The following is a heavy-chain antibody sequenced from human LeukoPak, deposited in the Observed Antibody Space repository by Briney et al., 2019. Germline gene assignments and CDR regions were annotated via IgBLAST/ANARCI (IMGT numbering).Heavy chain of an antibody. J-gene: IGHJ4*02. Sequence: GGSLRLSCAASGFTFSSYGMHWVRQAPGKGLEWVAFIRYDGSNKYYADSVKGRFTISRDNSKNTLYLQMNSLRAEDTAVYYCAKVKGSTTIFGVVTHFDYWGQGTLVTVSS. V-gene: IGHV3-30*02. CDR3: AKVKGSTTIFGVVTHFDY. D-gene: IGHD3-3*01. CDR2: IRYDGSNK. CDR1: GFTFSSYG.